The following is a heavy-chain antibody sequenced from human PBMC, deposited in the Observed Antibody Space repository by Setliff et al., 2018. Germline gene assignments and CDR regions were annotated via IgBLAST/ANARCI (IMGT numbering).Heavy chain of an antibody. V-gene: IGHV4-34*01. Sequence: SETLSLTCAVYGASFKDYYWTWIRQSPGQGLEWIGQINHSGSTTSNPSLKSRVAISVHMSKNQISLDLPSVTAADTGVYYCARGLRSSGPYAGGWYYFDFWGQGILVTVSS. D-gene: IGHD1-26*01. CDR1: GASFKDYY. CDR2: INHSGST. CDR3: ARGLRSSGPYAGGWYYFDF. J-gene: IGHJ4*02.